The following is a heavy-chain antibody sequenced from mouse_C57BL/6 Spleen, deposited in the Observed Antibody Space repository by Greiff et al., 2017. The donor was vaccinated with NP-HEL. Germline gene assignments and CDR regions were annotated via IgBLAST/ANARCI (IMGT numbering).Heavy chain of an antibody. D-gene: IGHD2-1*01. Sequence: QVQLQQPGAELVMPGASVMLSCKASGYTFTSYWMHWVKQRPGQGLEWIGEIDPSDSYTNYNQKFKGKSTLTVDKSSSTAYMQLSSLTSEDSAVYYCARSGVLLYAMDYWGQGTSVTVSS. CDR2: IDPSDSYT. CDR3: ARSGVLLYAMDY. J-gene: IGHJ4*01. CDR1: GYTFTSYW. V-gene: IGHV1-69*01.